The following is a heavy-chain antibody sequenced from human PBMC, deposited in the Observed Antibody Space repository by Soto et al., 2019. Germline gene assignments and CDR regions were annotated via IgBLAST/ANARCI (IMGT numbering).Heavy chain of an antibody. CDR3: AKDHSQWSAFDT. CDR2: ISYDGSNK. D-gene: IGHD2-15*01. CDR1: GFTFSSYG. V-gene: IGHV3-30*18. Sequence: RRLSCAASGFTFSSYGMHWVRQAPGKGLEWVAVISYDGSNKYYADSVKGRFTISRDNSKNTLYLQMNSLRAEDTAVYYCAKDHSQWSAFDTWGQGTLVTVSS. J-gene: IGHJ5*02.